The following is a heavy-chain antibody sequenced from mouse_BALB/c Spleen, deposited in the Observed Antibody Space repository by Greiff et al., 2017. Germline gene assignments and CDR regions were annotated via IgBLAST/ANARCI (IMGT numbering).Heavy chain of an antibody. CDR3: ARTGTYGLFAY. J-gene: IGHJ3*01. CDR2: ISSGSSTI. D-gene: IGHD4-1*01. CDR1: GFTFSSFG. V-gene: IGHV5-17*02. Sequence: EVHLVESGGGLVQPGGSRKLSCAASGFTFSSFGMHWVRQAPEKGLEWVAYISSGSSTIYYADTVKGRFTISRDNPKNTLFLQMTSLRSEDTAMYYCARTGTYGLFAYWGQGTLVTVSA.